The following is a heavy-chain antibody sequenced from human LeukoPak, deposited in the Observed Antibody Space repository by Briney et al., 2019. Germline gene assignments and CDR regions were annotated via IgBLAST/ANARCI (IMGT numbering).Heavy chain of an antibody. V-gene: IGHV4-4*07. CDR2: IYTSGST. CDR1: GGSISDYY. D-gene: IGHD6-19*01. CDR3: ARDRHGMSVSDYFDY. J-gene: IGHJ4*02. Sequence: PSETLSLTCTVSGGSISDYYWSWLRQPAGKGLEWIGRIYTSGSTNYNPSLKSRVTMSVDTSKNQFSLKQSSVTAADTAVYYCARDRHGMSVSDYFDYWGQGTLVTAAS.